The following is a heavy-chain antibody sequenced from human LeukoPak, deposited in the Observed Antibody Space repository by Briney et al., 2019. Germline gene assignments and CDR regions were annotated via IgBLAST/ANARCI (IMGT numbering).Heavy chain of an antibody. D-gene: IGHD3-10*01. CDR2: IMPIFDTS. Sequence: ASVKVSCKASGDNFSTYSFSWVRQAPGQGREWMGGIMPIFDTSNYAQKFQGRVTITADESTSTAYMELRSLTSEDTAVYYCARDPSKIRGVNAFDYWGQGTLVTVSS. CDR1: GDNFSTYS. CDR3: ARDPSKIRGVNAFDY. J-gene: IGHJ4*02. V-gene: IGHV1-69*13.